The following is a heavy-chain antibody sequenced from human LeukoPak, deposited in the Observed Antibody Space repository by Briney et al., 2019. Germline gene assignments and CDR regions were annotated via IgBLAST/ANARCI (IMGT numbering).Heavy chain of an antibody. V-gene: IGHV4-30-4*08. CDR3: ARDLNGDDEGY. CDR2: IYYSGST. D-gene: IGHD4-17*01. CDR1: GGSISSGDYY. Sequence: SETLSLTCTVSGGSISSGDYYWSWIRQPPGKGLQWIGYIYYSGSTYYNPSLKSRVTISVDTSKNQFSLKLSSVTAADTAVYYCARDLNGDDEGYWGQGTLVTVSS. J-gene: IGHJ4*02.